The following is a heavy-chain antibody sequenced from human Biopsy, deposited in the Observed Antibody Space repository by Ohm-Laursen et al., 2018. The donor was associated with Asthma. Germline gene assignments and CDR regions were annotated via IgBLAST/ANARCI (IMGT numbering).Heavy chain of an antibody. J-gene: IGHJ5*02. CDR3: ARAGQCSSTSCYNPGWFDP. CDR1: GGSFSGYY. CDR2: INHSGST. Sequence: SETLSLTWAVYGGSFSGYYWSWIRQPPGKGLEWIGEINHSGSTNYNPSLKSRVTISVDTSKNQFSLKLSSATAADTAVYYCARAGQCSSTSCYNPGWFDPWGQGTLVTVSS. D-gene: IGHD2-2*01. V-gene: IGHV4-34*01.